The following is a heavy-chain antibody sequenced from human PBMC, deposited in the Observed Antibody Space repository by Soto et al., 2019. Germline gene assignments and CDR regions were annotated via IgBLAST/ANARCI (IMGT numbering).Heavy chain of an antibody. Sequence: QVQLQESGPGLVKPSQTLSLTCTVSGGSISSGGYYWSWIRQHPGKGLEWIGYIYYSGSTYYNPSLKSRVTISVHTSKNQFSLKLSSVTAADTAVYYCARDLPRGYSYGGNAFDIWGQGTMVTVSS. CDR2: IYYSGST. D-gene: IGHD5-18*01. CDR1: GGSISSGGYY. J-gene: IGHJ3*02. V-gene: IGHV4-31*03. CDR3: ARDLPRGYSYGGNAFDI.